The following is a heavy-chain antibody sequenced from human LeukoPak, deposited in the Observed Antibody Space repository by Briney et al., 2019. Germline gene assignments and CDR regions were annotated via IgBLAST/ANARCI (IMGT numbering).Heavy chain of an antibody. CDR2: INHSGST. D-gene: IGHD5-18*01. J-gene: IGHJ5*02. CDR1: GGSFSGYY. CDR3: ARKIGYSYGYGFDP. V-gene: IGHV4-34*01. Sequence: SETLSLTCAVYGGSFSGYYWSWIRQPPGKGLEWIGEINHSGSTNYNPSLRSRVTISVDTSKNQSSLKLSSVTAADTAVYYCARKIGYSYGYGFDPWGQGTLVTVSS.